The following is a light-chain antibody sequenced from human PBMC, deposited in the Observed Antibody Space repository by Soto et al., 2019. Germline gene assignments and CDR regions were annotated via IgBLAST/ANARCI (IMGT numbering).Light chain of an antibody. J-gene: IGKJ1*01. Sequence: DIQMTQSPSSLSASVGDRVTITCRASQSISIYLNWYQQKPGKAPKLLIFAASSLQSGVPSRFSGGGSGPDFTLTISSLQPEDIATYYCQQSDSTPWTFGQGTTVEIK. V-gene: IGKV1-39*01. CDR2: AAS. CDR3: QQSDSTPWT. CDR1: QSISIY.